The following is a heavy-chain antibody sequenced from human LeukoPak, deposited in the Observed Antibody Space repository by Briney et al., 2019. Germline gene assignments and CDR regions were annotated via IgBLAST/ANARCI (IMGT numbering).Heavy chain of an antibody. D-gene: IGHD3-10*01. CDR3: ARRVPYYYGSGSYWRFDP. J-gene: IGHJ5*02. V-gene: IGHV4-34*01. Sequence: SETLSLTCTVSGGSISSYYWSWIRQPPGKGLEWIGEINHSGSTNYNPSLKSRVTISVDTSKNQFSVNMSSVIAADTAVYYCARRVPYYYGSGSYWRFDPWGQGTLVTVSS. CDR2: INHSGST. CDR1: GGSISSYY.